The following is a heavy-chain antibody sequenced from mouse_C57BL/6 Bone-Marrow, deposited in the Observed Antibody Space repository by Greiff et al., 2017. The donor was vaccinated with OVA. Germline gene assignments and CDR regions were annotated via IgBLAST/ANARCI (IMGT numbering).Heavy chain of an antibody. V-gene: IGHV1-9*01. CDR1: GYTFTGYW. CDR2: ILPGSGST. CDR3: ASEGHCYGSSSWFAY. J-gene: IGHJ3*01. Sequence: QVQLQQSGAELMKPGASVKLSCKATGYTFTGYWIEWVKQRPGHGLEWIGEILPGSGSTNYNEKFKGKATFTADTSSNTAYMQLSSLTTEDSAIYYCASEGHCYGSSSWFAYWGQGTLVTVSA. D-gene: IGHD1-1*01.